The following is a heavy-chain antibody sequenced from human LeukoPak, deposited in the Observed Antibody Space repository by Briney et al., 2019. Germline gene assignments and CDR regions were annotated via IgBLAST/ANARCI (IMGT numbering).Heavy chain of an antibody. CDR3: ARDCSSTSCYGAKDY. CDR2: ISSSSSYI. D-gene: IGHD2-2*01. J-gene: IGHJ4*02. V-gene: IGHV3-21*01. CDR1: GFTFRSYS. Sequence: GGSLRLSCAASGFTFRSYSMNWVRQAPGRGLEWVSSISSSSSYIYYADSVKGRFTISRDNAKNSLYLQMNSLRAEDTAVYYCARDCSSTSCYGAKDYWGQGTLVTVSS.